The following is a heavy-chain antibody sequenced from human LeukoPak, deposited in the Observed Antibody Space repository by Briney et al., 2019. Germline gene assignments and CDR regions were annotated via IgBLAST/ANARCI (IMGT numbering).Heavy chain of an antibody. Sequence: SETLSLTCTVSGGSISSYYWSWIRQPPGKGLEWIGYIYYSGSTNYNPSLKSRVTISVDTSKSQFSLKLSSVTAADTAVYYCARAAAGLGEPRFDPWGQGTLVTVSS. D-gene: IGHD6-13*01. V-gene: IGHV4-59*01. J-gene: IGHJ5*02. CDR1: GGSISSYY. CDR2: IYYSGST. CDR3: ARAAAGLGEPRFDP.